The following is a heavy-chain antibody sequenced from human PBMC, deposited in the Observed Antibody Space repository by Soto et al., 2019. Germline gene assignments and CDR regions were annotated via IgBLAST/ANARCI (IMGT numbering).Heavy chain of an antibody. CDR3: VRASDPYYYYGVGV. CDR1: GYNFTNFW. V-gene: IGHV5-51*01. J-gene: IGHJ6*02. Sequence: GGSLRLSCKGSGYNFTNFWLGWVRQMPGKGLEWIGIIYPGDFDTRYSPSFQGRVTISADRSITTAYLHWRSLKASDTAIYHCVRASDPYYYYGVGVWGQGTTVTVSS. CDR2: IYPGDFDT.